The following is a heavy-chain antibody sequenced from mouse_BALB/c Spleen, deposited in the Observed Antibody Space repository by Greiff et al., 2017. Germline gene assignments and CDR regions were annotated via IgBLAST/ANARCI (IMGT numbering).Heavy chain of an antibody. V-gene: IGHV3-8*02. J-gene: IGHJ4*01. Sequence: EVKLQESGPSLVKPSQTLSLTCSVTGDSITSGYWNWIRKFPGNKLEYMGYISYSGSTYYNPSLKSRISITRDTSKNQYYLQLNSVTTEDTATYYCARKGIYYDYDYAMDYWGQGTSVTVSS. CDR3: ARKGIYYDYDYAMDY. D-gene: IGHD2-4*01. CDR2: ISYSGST. CDR1: GDSITSGY.